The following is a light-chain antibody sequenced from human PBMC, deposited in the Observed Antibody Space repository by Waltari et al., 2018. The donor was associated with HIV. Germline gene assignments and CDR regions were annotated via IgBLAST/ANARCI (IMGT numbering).Light chain of an antibody. V-gene: IGLV3-19*01. CDR1: SLRTHY. Sequence: SSELTQDPAVSVALGQKVMITCQGDSLRTHYASWYQQTPGQAPVLVFFGKAGRPSGIPARFSGSSSGNTASLTITGAQAEDEADYYCNCRGNSGNKVLFGGGTRLTVL. J-gene: IGLJ2*01. CDR2: GKA. CDR3: NCRGNSGNKVL.